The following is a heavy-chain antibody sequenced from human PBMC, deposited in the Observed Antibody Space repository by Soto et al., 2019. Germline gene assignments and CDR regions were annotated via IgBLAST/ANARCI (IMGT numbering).Heavy chain of an antibody. J-gene: IGHJ4*02. D-gene: IGHD1-7*01. CDR2: ISYDGSNK. CDR3: AKAGIMELQPTFDY. Sequence: QPGGSLRLSCAASGFTFSSYGMHWVRQAPGKGLEWVAVISYDGSNKYYADPVKGRFTISRDNSKNTLYLQMNSLRAEDTAVYYCAKAGIMELQPTFDYWGQGTLVTVSS. V-gene: IGHV3-30*18. CDR1: GFTFSSYG.